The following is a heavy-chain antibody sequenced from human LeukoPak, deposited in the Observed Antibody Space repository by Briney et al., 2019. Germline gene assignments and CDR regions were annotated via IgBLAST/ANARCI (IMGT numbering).Heavy chain of an antibody. V-gene: IGHV1-69-2*01. CDR2: VDPEDGET. Sequence: ASVKISCKVSGYTFTDYYMHWVQQAPGKGLEWMGLVDPEDGETIYAEKFQGRVTITADTSTDTDYMELSSLRSEDTAVYYFATGFPYGYDAFDIWGQGTMVTVSS. J-gene: IGHJ3*02. CDR1: GYTFTDYY. CDR3: ATGFPYGYDAFDI. D-gene: IGHD4-17*01.